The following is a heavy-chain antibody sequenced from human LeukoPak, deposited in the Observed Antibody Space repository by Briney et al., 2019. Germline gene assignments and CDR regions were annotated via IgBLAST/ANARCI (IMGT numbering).Heavy chain of an antibody. Sequence: GGSLRLSCAASGFTFSSYAMHWVRQAPGKGLEYVSAISSNGGSTYYANSVKGRFTISRDNSKNTLYLQMGSLRAEDMAVCYCARDPGDNYYYYYMDVWGKGTTVTVSS. CDR1: GFTFSSYA. J-gene: IGHJ6*03. CDR3: ARDPGDNYYYYYMDV. CDR2: ISSNGGST. V-gene: IGHV3-64*01. D-gene: IGHD7-27*01.